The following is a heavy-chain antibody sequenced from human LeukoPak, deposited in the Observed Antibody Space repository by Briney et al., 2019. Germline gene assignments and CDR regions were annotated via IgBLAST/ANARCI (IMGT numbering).Heavy chain of an antibody. CDR1: GFTFSSYW. Sequence: GGSLRLSCAASGFTFSSYWMHWVRQAPGKGLVGVSRINDDGRSTNYADSVKGRFTISRDNAKNTPYLLINSLRAEDTAVYYCARVRWGGLYYFDYWGQGTLVTVSS. CDR2: INDDGRST. J-gene: IGHJ4*02. D-gene: IGHD3-16*01. V-gene: IGHV3-74*01. CDR3: ARVRWGGLYYFDY.